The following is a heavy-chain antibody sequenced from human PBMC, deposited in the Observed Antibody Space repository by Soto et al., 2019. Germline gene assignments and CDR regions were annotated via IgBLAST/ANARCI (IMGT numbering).Heavy chain of an antibody. CDR3: ARIVETDMGTHMDV. Sequence: PGESLKISCKGSGHSFSTYWIGWVRQMPGKGLEWMGIIYPGDSDTRYSPSFQGQVTISADKSISTAYLQWSSLKASDTAMYYCARIVETDMGTHMDVWDQGTTVTVSS. V-gene: IGHV5-51*01. J-gene: IGHJ6*02. CDR2: IYPGDSDT. D-gene: IGHD5-18*01. CDR1: GHSFSTYW.